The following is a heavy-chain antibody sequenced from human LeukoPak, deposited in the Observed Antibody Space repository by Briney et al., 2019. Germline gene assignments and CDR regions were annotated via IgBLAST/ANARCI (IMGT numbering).Heavy chain of an antibody. D-gene: IGHD6-19*01. CDR3: AAGGGSGWFPFDY. J-gene: IGHJ4*02. Sequence: GGSLRLSCAASGFTFSSYAMSWVRQAPGKGLEWVSAISGSGGSTYYADSVKGRFTISRDNSKNTLYLQMNSLRAEDTAVYYCAAGGGSGWFPFDYWGQGTLVTVSS. CDR2: ISGSGGST. V-gene: IGHV3-23*01. CDR1: GFTFSSYA.